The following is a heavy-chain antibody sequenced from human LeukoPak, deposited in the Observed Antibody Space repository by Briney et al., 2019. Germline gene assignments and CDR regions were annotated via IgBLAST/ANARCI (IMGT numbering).Heavy chain of an antibody. V-gene: IGHV3-30*04. J-gene: IGHJ6*02. CDR1: GFTFSSYA. CDR2: ISYDGSNK. Sequence: PGRSLRLSCAASGFTFSSYAMHWVRQAPGKGLEWVAVISYDGSNKYYADSVKGRFTISRDNSKNTLYLQMNGLRAEDTAVYYCARDRYYYDSSGYYYYYYGMDVRGQGTTVTVSS. CDR3: ARDRYYYDSSGYYYYYYGMDV. D-gene: IGHD3-22*01.